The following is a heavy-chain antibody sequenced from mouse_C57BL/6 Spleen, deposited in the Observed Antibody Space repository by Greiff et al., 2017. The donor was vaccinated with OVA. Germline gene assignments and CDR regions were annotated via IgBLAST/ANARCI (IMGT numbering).Heavy chain of an antibody. CDR2: ISYSGST. Sequence: EVQVVESGPGMVKPSQSLSLTCTVTGYSITSGYDWHWIRHFPGNKLEWMGYISYSGSTNYNPSLKSRTSITHDTSTNHFFLKLNSVTTEDTATYYCGIVGDGCHWYFDVWGTGTTVTVSP. CDR3: GIVGDGCHWYFDV. D-gene: IGHD2-3*01. V-gene: IGHV3-1*01. CDR1: GYSITSGYD. J-gene: IGHJ1*03.